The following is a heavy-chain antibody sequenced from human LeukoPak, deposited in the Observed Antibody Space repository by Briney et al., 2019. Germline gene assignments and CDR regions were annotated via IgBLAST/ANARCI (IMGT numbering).Heavy chain of an antibody. J-gene: IGHJ4*02. CDR3: AKGRDGYNYWDY. D-gene: IGHD5-24*01. CDR1: GFTFSSYA. V-gene: IGHV3-23*01. Sequence: PGGSLRLSCAASGFTFSSYAMSWVRQAPGKGLEWVSAISGSGGSTYYADSVKGRFTISRDNSKNTLYLQMNSLRAEDTAVYCCAKGRDGYNYWDYWGQGTLVTVSS. CDR2: ISGSGGST.